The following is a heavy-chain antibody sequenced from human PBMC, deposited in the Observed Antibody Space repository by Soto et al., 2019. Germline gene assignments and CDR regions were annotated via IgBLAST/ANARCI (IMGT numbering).Heavy chain of an antibody. CDR1: GFTFSSYA. D-gene: IGHD3-22*01. CDR3: AKATYYYDSSGYYPFDY. Sequence: GGSLRLSCAASGFTFSSYAMSWVRQAPGKGLEWVSSISGSGGSTYYADSVKGRFTISRDNSKNTLFLQMNSLRAEDTAVYYCAKATYYYDSSGYYPFDYWGQGTLVTVSS. J-gene: IGHJ4*02. CDR2: ISGSGGST. V-gene: IGHV3-23*01.